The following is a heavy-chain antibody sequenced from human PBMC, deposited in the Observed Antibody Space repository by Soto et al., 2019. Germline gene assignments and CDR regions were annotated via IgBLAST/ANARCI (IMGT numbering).Heavy chain of an antibody. V-gene: IGHV1-18*01. J-gene: IGHJ3*02. D-gene: IGHD5-12*01. CDR3: ARVGLDASGYDSQSAFDI. CDR2: ISAYNGNT. Sequence: QVQLVQSGAEVKEPGASVKVSCKASGYTFTSYGISWVRQAPGQGLEWMGWISAYNGNTNYAQKLQGRVTMTTDTSTSTAYMELRSLRSDDTAVYYCARVGLDASGYDSQSAFDIWGQGTMVTVSS. CDR1: GYTFTSYG.